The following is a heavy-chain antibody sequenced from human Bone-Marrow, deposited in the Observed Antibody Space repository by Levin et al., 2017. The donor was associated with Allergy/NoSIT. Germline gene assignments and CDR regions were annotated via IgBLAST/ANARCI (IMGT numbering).Heavy chain of an antibody. J-gene: IGHJ5*02. CDR3: ARLADNWNVNWFDP. CDR2: IYYNSYT. CDR1: GASINSTNYY. D-gene: IGHD1-20*01. V-gene: IGHV4-39*07. Sequence: ESLKISCPVSGASINSTNYYWGWIRQPPGKGLEWIGTIYYNSYTYYNPSLKSRVTISKDTSKNQFSLKLSSVTAADTAVYYCARLADNWNVNWFDPWGQGTLVTVSS.